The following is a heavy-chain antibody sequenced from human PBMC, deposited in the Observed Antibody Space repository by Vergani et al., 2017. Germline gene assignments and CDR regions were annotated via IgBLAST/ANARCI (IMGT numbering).Heavy chain of an antibody. Sequence: EVRPVESGGGLVKPGGSLRLSCTTSGFTFSSAWMSWVRQAPGKGLEWVARIRPKTDGETTDYAAPVKGRFTISRDDSKNTLYLQMNSLKTEDTAVYYCARILTGYYSHHGMGAFDYWGQGTLVTVSS. D-gene: IGHD3-9*01. J-gene: IGHJ4*02. V-gene: IGHV3-15*01. CDR1: GFTFSSAW. CDR2: IRPKTDGETT. CDR3: ARILTGYYSHHGMGAFDY.